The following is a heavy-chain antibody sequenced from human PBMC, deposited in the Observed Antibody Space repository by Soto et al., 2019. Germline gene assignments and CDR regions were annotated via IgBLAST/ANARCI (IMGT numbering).Heavy chain of an antibody. CDR3: ARGNIVVVVAATHFDY. CDR1: GGSISSGDYY. D-gene: IGHD2-15*01. V-gene: IGHV4-30-4*01. Sequence: QVQLQESGPGLVKPSQTLPLTCTVSGGSISSGDYYWSWIRQPPGKGLEWIGYIYYSGSTYYNPSLKSRVTISVDTSKNQFSLKLSSVTAADTAVYYCARGNIVVVVAATHFDYWGQGTLVTVSS. J-gene: IGHJ4*02. CDR2: IYYSGST.